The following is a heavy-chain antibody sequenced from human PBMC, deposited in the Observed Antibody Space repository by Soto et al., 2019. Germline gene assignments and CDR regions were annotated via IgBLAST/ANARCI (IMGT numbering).Heavy chain of an antibody. J-gene: IGHJ4*02. V-gene: IGHV1-24*01. CDR1: GYTLTELS. Sequence: ASVKVSCKVSGYTLTELSMHWVRHAPGKGLEWMGGFDPEDGETIYAQKFQGRVTMTEDTSTDTAYMELSSLRSEDTAVYYCATGEGLGTNHFDYWGQGTLVTVSS. CDR3: ATGEGLGTNHFDY. D-gene: IGHD2-8*01. CDR2: FDPEDGET.